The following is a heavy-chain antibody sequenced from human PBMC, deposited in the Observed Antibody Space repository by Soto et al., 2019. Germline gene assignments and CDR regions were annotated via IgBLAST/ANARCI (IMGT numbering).Heavy chain of an antibody. D-gene: IGHD1-26*01. Sequence: GGSLRLSCAASGFTFSSYGMHWVRQAPGKGLEWVAVIWYDGSNKYYADSVKGRFTISRDNSKNTLYLQMNSLRAEDTAVYYCAREYSIRGGYYYYYMDVWGKGTTVTVSS. CDR1: GFTFSSYG. CDR3: AREYSIRGGYYYYYMDV. J-gene: IGHJ6*03. CDR2: IWYDGSNK. V-gene: IGHV3-33*01.